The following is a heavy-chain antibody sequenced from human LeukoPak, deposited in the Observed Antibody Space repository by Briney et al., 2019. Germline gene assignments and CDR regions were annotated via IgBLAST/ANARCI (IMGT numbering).Heavy chain of an antibody. Sequence: SETLSLTCTVSGGSISSSSYYWGWIRQPPGKGLEWIATVNYSGTSYYNASLNSRVTISIDTSKNRFSLKLNSLTAADTAVYYCARLSCGGGSCYSGKGSLDYWGQGILVTVSS. V-gene: IGHV4-39*01. D-gene: IGHD2-15*01. CDR3: ARLSCGGGSCYSGKGSLDY. J-gene: IGHJ4*02. CDR2: VNYSGTS. CDR1: GGSISSSSYY.